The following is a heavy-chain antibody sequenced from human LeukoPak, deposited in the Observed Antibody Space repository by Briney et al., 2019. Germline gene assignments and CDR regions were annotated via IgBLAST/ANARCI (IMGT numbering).Heavy chain of an antibody. J-gene: IGHJ3*02. V-gene: IGHV3-53*01. Sequence: GGSLRLSCAASGFSVTSKHMNWVRQAPGKGLEWVSVIYSGGSIYYADSVKGRFTISRDNSKNTLFLQMNSLRAEDTAVYYCAKDGTGTDAFDMWGQGTMVTVSS. D-gene: IGHD1-1*01. CDR2: IYSGGSI. CDR3: AKDGTGTDAFDM. CDR1: GFSVTSKH.